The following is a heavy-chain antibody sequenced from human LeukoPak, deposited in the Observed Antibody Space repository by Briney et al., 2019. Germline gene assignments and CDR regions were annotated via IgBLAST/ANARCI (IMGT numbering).Heavy chain of an antibody. V-gene: IGHV1-2*02. CDR3: ARDGEYGTGSYYRGSFDY. J-gene: IGHJ4*02. D-gene: IGHD3-10*01. Sequence: GASVKVSCKASGYSFTAFYIRWVRQAPGQGLEWMGWIHPRSGDTRYAQKFQGRVTMARDTSISTVYMDLSSLGSDDTAVYYCARDGEYGTGSYYRGSFDYWGQGILVTVSS. CDR2: IHPRSGDT. CDR1: GYSFTAFY.